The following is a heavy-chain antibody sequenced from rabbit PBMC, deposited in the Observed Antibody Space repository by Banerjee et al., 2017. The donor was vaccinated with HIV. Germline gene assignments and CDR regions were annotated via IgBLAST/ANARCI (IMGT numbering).Heavy chain of an antibody. CDR3: ARALASVGNYAWDL. Sequence: QEQLEESGGDLVKPGASLTLTCTASGFSFSSSYYMCWVRQAPGKGLEWVACIDAGSSGSTYYASWAKGRFTISKTSSTTVTLQMTSLTAADTATYFCARALASVGNYAWDLWGPGTLVTVS. V-gene: IGHV1S45*01. D-gene: IGHD6-1*01. CDR1: GFSFSSSYY. CDR2: IDAGSSGST. J-gene: IGHJ4*01.